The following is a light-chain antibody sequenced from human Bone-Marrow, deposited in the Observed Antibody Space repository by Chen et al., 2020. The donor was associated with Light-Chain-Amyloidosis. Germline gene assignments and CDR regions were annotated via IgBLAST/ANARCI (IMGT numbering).Light chain of an antibody. Sequence: QSALTQPASVSGSLGQSITISCSGGHGYFGHYDLVSWYQQHPGKAPKLIIYEGSKRPSGIANRFTASKSGNTASLTIAGLQSEDEADYYCCSYAGISTHVFGTGTKVTV. CDR1: HGYFGHYDL. V-gene: IGLV2-23*01. CDR2: EGS. CDR3: CSYAGISTHV. J-gene: IGLJ1*01.